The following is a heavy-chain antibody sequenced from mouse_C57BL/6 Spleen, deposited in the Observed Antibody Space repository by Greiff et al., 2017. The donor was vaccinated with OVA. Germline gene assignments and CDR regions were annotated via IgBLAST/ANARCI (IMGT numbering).Heavy chain of an antibody. CDR3: ARLNYDYDGGYYYAMDY. V-gene: IGHV1-26*01. CDR1: GYTFTDYY. CDR2: INPNNGGT. J-gene: IGHJ4*01. Sequence: EVQLQQSGPELVKPGASVKISCKASGYTFTDYYMNWVKQSHGKSLEWIGDINPNNGGTSYNQKFKGKATLTVDKSSSTAYMELRSLTSEDSAVYYCARLNYDYDGGYYYAMDYWGQGTSVTVSS. D-gene: IGHD2-4*01.